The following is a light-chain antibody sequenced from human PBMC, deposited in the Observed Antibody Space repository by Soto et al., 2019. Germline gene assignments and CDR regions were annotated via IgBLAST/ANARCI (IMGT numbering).Light chain of an antibody. V-gene: IGKV2-28*01. Sequence: IVMTESPLSLQVTPGDSALLSFRSSQSLLHSNGYNYLDWYLQKPGQSPQLLIYLGSNRASGVPDRFSGSGSGTDFTLNISRVEAEDVGVYYCLQALQTPWTFGQGTKVDIK. CDR2: LGS. CDR1: QSLLHSNGYNY. J-gene: IGKJ1*01. CDR3: LQALQTPWT.